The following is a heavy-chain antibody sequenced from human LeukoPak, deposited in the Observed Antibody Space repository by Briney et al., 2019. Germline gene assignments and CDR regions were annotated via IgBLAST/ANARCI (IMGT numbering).Heavy chain of an antibody. J-gene: IGHJ6*02. CDR3: AKDLMSMVRGVNQQYYGMDV. D-gene: IGHD3-10*01. V-gene: IGHV3-11*01. CDR1: GFTFSAYY. CDR2: ISSSGTTT. Sequence: GGSLRLSCASSGFTFSAYYMSWIRQAPGKGLEWVSFISSSGTTTYHADSMKGRFTISRDNAKNSLYLQMNSLRAEDTALYYCAKDLMSMVRGVNQQYYGMDVWGQGTTVTVSS.